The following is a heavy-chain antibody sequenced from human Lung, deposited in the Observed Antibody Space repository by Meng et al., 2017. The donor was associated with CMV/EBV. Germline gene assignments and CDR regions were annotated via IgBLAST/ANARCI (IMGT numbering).Heavy chain of an antibody. D-gene: IGHD6-13*01. Sequence: ASGFTFNNYAMTWVRQDPGKGLEWVSTVLGTGPTYYADYVKGRFTISRDDSRNTLFLQLNSLRDEDTAVFYCARGDSSTTWLVFDYWGLGTLVTVSS. CDR2: VLGTGPT. J-gene: IGHJ4*02. V-gene: IGHV3-23*01. CDR1: GFTFNNYA. CDR3: ARGDSSTTWLVFDY.